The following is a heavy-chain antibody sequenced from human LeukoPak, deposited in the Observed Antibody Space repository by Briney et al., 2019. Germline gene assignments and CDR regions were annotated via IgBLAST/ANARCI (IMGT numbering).Heavy chain of an antibody. V-gene: IGHV4-59*08. J-gene: IGHJ6*02. Sequence: SETLSLTCTVSGGSISGYSWSWIRQPPGKGLEWIGYTHYSGSSNYNPSLKSRVTISVDTSKNQFSLKLSSVTAADTAVYYCGGQQLRVYYYYGMDVWGQGTTVTVSS. CDR3: GGQQLRVYYYYGMDV. CDR1: GGSISGYS. CDR2: THYSGSS. D-gene: IGHD6-13*01.